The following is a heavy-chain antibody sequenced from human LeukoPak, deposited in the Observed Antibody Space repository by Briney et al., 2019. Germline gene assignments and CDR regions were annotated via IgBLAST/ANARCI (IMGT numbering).Heavy chain of an antibody. CDR1: GFTFSSYE. D-gene: IGHD3-22*01. Sequence: GGSLRLSCAASGFTFSSYEMNWVRQAPGKGLEWVSYISSSGSTIYYADSVKGRFTISRDNAKNSLYLQMNSLRAEDTAVYYCARDRGYYSHTHDHWGQGTLVTVSS. CDR2: ISSSGSTI. V-gene: IGHV3-48*03. CDR3: ARDRGYYSHTHDH. J-gene: IGHJ4*02.